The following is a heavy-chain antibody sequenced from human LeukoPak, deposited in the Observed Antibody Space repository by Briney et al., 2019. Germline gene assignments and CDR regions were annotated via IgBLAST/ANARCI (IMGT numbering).Heavy chain of an antibody. CDR1: GFIFSTYA. CDR3: ARGAYYDYVWGSYPDQDAFDI. Sequence: GGSLRLSCAASGFIFSTYAMHWVRQAPGKGLEWVAVISYDGSNKYYADSVKGRFTISRDNSKNTLYLQMNSLRAEDTAVYYCARGAYYDYVWGSYPDQDAFDIWGQGTMVTVSS. D-gene: IGHD3-16*02. CDR2: ISYDGSNK. V-gene: IGHV3-30*04. J-gene: IGHJ3*02.